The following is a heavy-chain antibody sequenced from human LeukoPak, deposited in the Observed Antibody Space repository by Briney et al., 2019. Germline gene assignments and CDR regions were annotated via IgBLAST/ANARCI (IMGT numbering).Heavy chain of an antibody. V-gene: IGHV4-59*01. CDR2: IYYSGST. Sequence: PSETLSLTCTVSGGSISNYYWSWIRQPPGKGLEWIGYIYYSGSTNYNPSLKSRVTISVDTSKNQFSLKLSSVTAADTAVYYCARSEYYGYAFDIWGQGTLVTVSS. CDR3: ARSEYYGYAFDI. J-gene: IGHJ3*02. CDR1: GGSISNYY. D-gene: IGHD2/OR15-2a*01.